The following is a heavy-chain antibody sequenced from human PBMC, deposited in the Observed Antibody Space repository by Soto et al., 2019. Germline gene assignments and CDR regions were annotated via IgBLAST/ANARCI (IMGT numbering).Heavy chain of an antibody. CDR1: GYTFTSYG. Sequence: GASVKVSCKTSGYTFTSYGFTRVRQAPGQGLEWMGWISAYNGNTNYAENVQGRVTMTTDPSTSTAYMELRSLRPDDTAVYYCARGRITIFGVADLIDYWGQGTVVTVSS. J-gene: IGHJ4*02. V-gene: IGHV1-18*01. CDR2: ISAYNGNT. CDR3: ARGRITIFGVADLIDY. D-gene: IGHD3-3*01.